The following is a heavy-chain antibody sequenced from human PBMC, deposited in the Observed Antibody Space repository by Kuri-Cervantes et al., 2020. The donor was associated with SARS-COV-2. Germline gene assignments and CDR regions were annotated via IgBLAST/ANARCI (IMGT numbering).Heavy chain of an antibody. D-gene: IGHD7-27*01. CDR1: GFTFGDYA. CDR2: IRSKAYGGTT. V-gene: IGHV3-49*04. CDR3: TIAFGSGDFDY. Sequence: GESLKISCTASGFTFGDYAMSWVRQAPGKGLEWVGFIRSKAYGGTTEYAASVKGRFTISRDDSKSIAYLQMNSLKTEDTAVYYCTIAFGSGDFDYWGQGTLVTVSS. J-gene: IGHJ4*02.